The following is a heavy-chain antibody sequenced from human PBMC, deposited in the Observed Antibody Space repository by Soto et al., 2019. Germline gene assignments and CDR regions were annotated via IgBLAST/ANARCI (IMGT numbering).Heavy chain of an antibody. CDR3: AHGSCSSADCYPNPYLDY. D-gene: IGHD2-2*01. V-gene: IGHV2-5*02. CDR1: GFSLSTTAAG. J-gene: IGHJ4*02. Sequence: QITLKESGPTLVKPTQTLTLACTFSGFSLSTTAAGESWIRQPPGKALEWLALIYWDDDERYSPSLKSRLTITKDTSKNQVVRTMTNVDPVDTAAYYCAHGSCSSADCYPNPYLDYWGQGILVTVSS. CDR2: IYWDDDE.